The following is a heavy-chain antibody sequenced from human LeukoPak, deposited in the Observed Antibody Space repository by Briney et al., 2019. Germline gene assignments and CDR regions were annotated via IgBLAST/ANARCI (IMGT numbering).Heavy chain of an antibody. CDR2: IGGGDVEI. V-gene: IGHV3-23*01. J-gene: IGHJ4*02. CDR3: GRGHRFCSRGNCNSPVDY. CDR1: GFTFSAYA. D-gene: IGHD2-15*01. Sequence: AGGSLRLSCEASGFTFSAYAMTWVRQAPGKGLEWVSTIGGGDVEIHYADSVKGRFTISRDNSKNTLYLQMNSLRAEDTAVYYCGRGHRFCSRGNCNSPVDYWGQGTLVTVSS.